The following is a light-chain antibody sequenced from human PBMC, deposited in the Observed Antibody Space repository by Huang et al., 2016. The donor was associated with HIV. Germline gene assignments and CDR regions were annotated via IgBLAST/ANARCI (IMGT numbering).Light chain of an antibody. V-gene: IGKV3-20*01. CDR1: QSVDSGY. Sequence: LTQSPGSLSLSPGDRVTLSCRASQSVDSGYVAWYHQKPGQSPGLIVYGTSSRASGIPSRFSGSGSGRDFSLTISGLDSEDFGVYYCQQYGSSMATFGQGTKVDI. CDR3: QQYGSSMAT. CDR2: GTS. J-gene: IGKJ2*01.